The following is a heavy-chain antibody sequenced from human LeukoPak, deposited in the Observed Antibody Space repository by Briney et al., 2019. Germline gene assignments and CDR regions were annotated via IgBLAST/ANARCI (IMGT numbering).Heavy chain of an antibody. V-gene: IGHV3-23*01. CDR3: ARDYYDSSGYYLGDAFDI. D-gene: IGHD3-22*01. J-gene: IGHJ3*02. Sequence: GGSLGLSCAASGFTFSSYGMSWVRQAPGKGLEWVSATSGSGGSTYYADSVKGRFTISRDNSKNTLYLQMNSLRAEDTAVYYCARDYYDSSGYYLGDAFDIWGQGTMVTVSS. CDR1: GFTFSSYG. CDR2: TSGSGGST.